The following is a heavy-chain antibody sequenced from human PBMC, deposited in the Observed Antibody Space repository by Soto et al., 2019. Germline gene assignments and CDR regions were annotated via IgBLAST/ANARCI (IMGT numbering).Heavy chain of an antibody. CDR3: ARGGYFDSSNYLAY. V-gene: IGHV1-3*01. CDR1: GYTFTSYG. D-gene: IGHD3-22*01. Sequence: ASVKVSCKASGYTFTSYGMNWVRQAPGRGLGWMGWINPGNGNTKYSQKFQGRVIIERDTSASIAYMELSSLRSEDTAVYYCARGGYFDSSNYLAYWGLGTLVTVSS. CDR2: INPGNGNT. J-gene: IGHJ4*02.